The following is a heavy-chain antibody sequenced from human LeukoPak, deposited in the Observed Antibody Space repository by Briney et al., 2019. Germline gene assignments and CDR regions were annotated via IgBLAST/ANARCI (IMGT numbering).Heavy chain of an antibody. CDR1: GGSISSGDYY. CDR2: IYYSGST. CDR3: ARVVPASSYDFDY. J-gene: IGHJ4*02. D-gene: IGHD2-2*01. Sequence: PSETLSLTCTVSGGSISSGDYYWSWIRQPPGKGLEWIGYIYYSGSTYYNPSLKSRVTISVDTSKNQFSLKLSSVTAADTAVYYCARVVPASSYDFDYWGQGTLVTVSS. V-gene: IGHV4-30-4*08.